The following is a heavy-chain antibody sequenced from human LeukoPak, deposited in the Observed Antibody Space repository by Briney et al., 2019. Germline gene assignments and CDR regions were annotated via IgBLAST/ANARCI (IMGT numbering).Heavy chain of an antibody. J-gene: IGHJ4*02. Sequence: GASVKVSCKVSGYTLTELSMHWVRQAPGKGLEWMGGFDPEDGETIYAQKFQGRVTMTEDTSTATAYMELSSLRSEDTAVYYCATEGSGYSAPDYWGQGTLVTVSS. V-gene: IGHV1-24*01. CDR3: ATEGSGYSAPDY. CDR2: FDPEDGET. D-gene: IGHD3-22*01. CDR1: GYTLTELS.